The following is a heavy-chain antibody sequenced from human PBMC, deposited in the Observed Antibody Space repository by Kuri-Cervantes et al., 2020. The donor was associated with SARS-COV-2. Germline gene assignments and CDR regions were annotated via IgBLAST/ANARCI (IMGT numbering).Heavy chain of an antibody. V-gene: IGHV3-48*04. CDR3: ARASVARYYFDY. CDR2: ISSSGSTI. J-gene: IGHJ4*02. D-gene: IGHD5-12*01. Sequence: GESLKISCAASGFTFSSYAMSWVRQAPGKGLEWVPYISSSGSTIYYADSVKGRFTISRDNAKNSLYLQMNSLRAEDTAVYYCARASVARYYFDYWGQGTLVTVSS. CDR1: GFTFSSYA.